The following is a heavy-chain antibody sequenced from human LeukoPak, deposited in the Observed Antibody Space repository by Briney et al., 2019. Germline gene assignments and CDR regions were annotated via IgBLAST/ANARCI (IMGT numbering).Heavy chain of an antibody. D-gene: IGHD3-10*01. CDR2: IKQDGSEK. Sequence: GGSLRLSCAASGFTFSSYWMSWVRQAPGKGLEWVANIKQDGSEKYNVDSVKGRFTISRDNAKNSLYLQMNSLRAEDTAVYYCARSYYYGSGRSYYYYYGMDVWGQGTTVTVSS. J-gene: IGHJ6*02. CDR3: ARSYYYGSGRSYYYYYGMDV. CDR1: GFTFSSYW. V-gene: IGHV3-7*01.